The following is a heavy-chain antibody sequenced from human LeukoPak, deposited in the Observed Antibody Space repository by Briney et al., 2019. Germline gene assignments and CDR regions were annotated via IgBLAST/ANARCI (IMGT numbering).Heavy chain of an antibody. D-gene: IGHD2-2*01. V-gene: IGHV4-34*01. CDR1: GGSFSGYY. Sequence: SETLSLTCAVYGGSFSGYYWSWIRQPPGKGLEWIGEINHSGSTNYNPSLKSRVTISVDTSKNQFSLKLSSVTAADTAVYYCARETKATRYCSSTSCYPDAFDIWGQGAMVAVSS. CDR3: ARETKATRYCSSTSCYPDAFDI. CDR2: INHSGST. J-gene: IGHJ3*02.